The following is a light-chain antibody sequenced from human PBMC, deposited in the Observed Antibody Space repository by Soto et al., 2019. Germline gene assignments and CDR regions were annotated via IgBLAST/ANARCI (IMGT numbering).Light chain of an antibody. CDR2: DAS. Sequence: DIQMTQSPSTLSASVGDRVTLTSRASQTSSNWLAWYQVKPGKAPKLLMHDASSLQSGVPSRFSGSGSGTDFTLAISSLQPEDFATYYCQQSSSTPQTFGGGTKVDIK. V-gene: IGKV1-39*01. J-gene: IGKJ4*01. CDR1: QTSSNW. CDR3: QQSSSTPQT.